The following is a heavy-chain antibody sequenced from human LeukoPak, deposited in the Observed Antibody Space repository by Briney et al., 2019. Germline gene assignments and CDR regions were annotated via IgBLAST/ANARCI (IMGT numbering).Heavy chain of an antibody. CDR3: ARAKLWLPDGY. J-gene: IGHJ4*02. Sequence: ASVKVSCKASGYTFTSYGISWVRQAPGQGLEWMGWISAYNGNTNYAQKFQGRVTMTRDTSISTAYMELSRLRSDDTAVYYCARAKLWLPDGYWGQGTLVTVSS. CDR2: ISAYNGNT. D-gene: IGHD6-19*01. V-gene: IGHV1-18*01. CDR1: GYTFTSYG.